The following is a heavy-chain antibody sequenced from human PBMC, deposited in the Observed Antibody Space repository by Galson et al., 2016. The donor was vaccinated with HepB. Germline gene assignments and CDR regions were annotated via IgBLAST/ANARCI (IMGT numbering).Heavy chain of an antibody. D-gene: IGHD3/OR15-3a*01. CDR3: ARDGRAWVGLDV. J-gene: IGHJ6*02. V-gene: IGHV4-59*11. CDR2: VHYSGTT. CDR1: GASISGHY. Sequence: LSLTCAVSGASISGHYWSWIRQPPGKGLEWIGYVHYSGTTNYNPSLKSRVSISIDTSKTHFYLRLTSLTAADTAIYFCARDGRAWVGLDVWGQGTTVTVSS.